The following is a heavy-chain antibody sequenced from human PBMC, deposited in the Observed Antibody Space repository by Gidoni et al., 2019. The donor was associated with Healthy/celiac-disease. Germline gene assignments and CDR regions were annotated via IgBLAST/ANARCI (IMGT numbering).Heavy chain of an antibody. CDR3: ARGLRSPYYYDSSGYTPGY. CDR1: GYSFTSYW. D-gene: IGHD3-22*01. Sequence: EVQLVQSGAEVKKPGESLRISCKGSGYSFTSYWLSWVRQMPGKGLEWMGRIDPSDSYTNYSPSFQGHVTISADKSISTAYLQWSSLKASDTAMYYCARGLRSPYYYDSSGYTPGYWGQGTLVTVSS. CDR2: IDPSDSYT. V-gene: IGHV5-10-1*03. J-gene: IGHJ4*02.